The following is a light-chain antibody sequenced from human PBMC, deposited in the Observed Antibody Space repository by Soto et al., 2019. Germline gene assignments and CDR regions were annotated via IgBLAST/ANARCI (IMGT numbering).Light chain of an antibody. CDR3: SSYTSINTRDVV. CDR2: DVS. Sequence: QSALTQPASVSGSPGQSIAISCTGTSSDVGGHNYVSWYQQHPGKAPKLMIYDVSNRPSGVSTRFSGSKSGNTASLTISGPRAKDEVEYDSSSYTSINTRDVVFGVGTKVTVL. J-gene: IGLJ2*01. CDR1: SSDVGGHNY. V-gene: IGLV2-14*01.